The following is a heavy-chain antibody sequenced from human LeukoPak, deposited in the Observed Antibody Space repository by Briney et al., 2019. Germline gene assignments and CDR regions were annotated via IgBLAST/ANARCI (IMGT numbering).Heavy chain of an antibody. V-gene: IGHV4-34*01. J-gene: IGHJ4*02. CDR2: INHSGST. CDR3: ARLGSQYPLDY. CDR1: GGSFSGYY. Sequence: KPSETLSLTCAVYGGSFSGYYWSWIRQPPGKGLEWIGEINHSGSTNYNPSLKSRVTISVDTSKNQFSLKLSSVTAADTAVYYCARLGSQYPLDYWGQGTLVTVSS. D-gene: IGHD4-11*01.